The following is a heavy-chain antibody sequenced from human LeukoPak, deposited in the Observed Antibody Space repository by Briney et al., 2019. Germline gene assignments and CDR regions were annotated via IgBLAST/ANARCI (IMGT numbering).Heavy chain of an antibody. J-gene: IGHJ5*02. CDR3: ARDYTGYFP. CDR2: IKTDGSEK. Sequence: HPGGSLRFSCEASGFTFSSYWMSWVRQAPGKGLEWVANIKTDGSEKYYVDSVKGRFTISRDNAKNSLYLQMNSLRAEDTAVYYCARDYTGYFPWGQGTLVIVSS. D-gene: IGHD3-9*01. V-gene: IGHV3-7*03. CDR1: GFTFSSYW.